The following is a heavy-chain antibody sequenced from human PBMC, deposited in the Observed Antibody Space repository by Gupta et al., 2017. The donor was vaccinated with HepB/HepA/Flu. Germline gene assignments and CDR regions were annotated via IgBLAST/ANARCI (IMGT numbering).Heavy chain of an antibody. Sequence: EVQLLESGGGLVQPGGSLRLSCAASGFTFSSYAMSWVRQAPGKGLEWVSAISGSGGSTYYADSVKGRFTISRDNSKNTLYLQMNSLRAEDTAVYYCAKGVGTYYYDSSGYWKDAFDIWGQGTMVTVSS. CDR1: GFTFSSYA. D-gene: IGHD3-22*01. CDR3: AKGVGTYYYDSSGYWKDAFDI. V-gene: IGHV3-23*01. CDR2: ISGSGGST. J-gene: IGHJ3*02.